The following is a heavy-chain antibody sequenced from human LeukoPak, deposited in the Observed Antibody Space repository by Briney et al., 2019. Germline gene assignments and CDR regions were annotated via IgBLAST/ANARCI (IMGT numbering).Heavy chain of an antibody. CDR3: ARGNSIVATPSKDPFDY. Sequence: PSETLSLTCAVYGGSFSGYYWSWIRQPPGKGLEWIGEINHSGSTNYNPSLKSRVTISVDTSKNQFSLKLSSVTAADTAVYYCARGNSIVATPSKDPFDYWGQGTPVTGSS. V-gene: IGHV4-34*01. D-gene: IGHD5-12*01. CDR1: GGSFSGYY. CDR2: INHSGST. J-gene: IGHJ4*02.